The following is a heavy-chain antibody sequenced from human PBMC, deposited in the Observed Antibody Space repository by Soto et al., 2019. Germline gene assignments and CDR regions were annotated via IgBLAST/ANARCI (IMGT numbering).Heavy chain of an antibody. CDR2: INHSGST. Sequence: SETLSLTCAVYGGSFSGYYWSWIRQPPGKGLEWIGEINHSGSTNYNPSLKSRVTISVDTSKNQFSLKLSSVTAADTAVYYCARERGLMYDYIWGSYYSEMTDYWGQGTLVTVSS. J-gene: IGHJ4*02. CDR3: ARERGLMYDYIWGSYYSEMTDY. D-gene: IGHD3-16*01. V-gene: IGHV4-34*01. CDR1: GGSFSGYY.